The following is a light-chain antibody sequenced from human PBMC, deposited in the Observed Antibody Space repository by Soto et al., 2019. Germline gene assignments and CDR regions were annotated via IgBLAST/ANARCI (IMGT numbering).Light chain of an antibody. J-gene: IGKJ1*01. V-gene: IGKV3-20*01. CDR3: QQYET. Sequence: EIVMTQSPGTLSLSPGERATLSCRDSQTVSSSYLAWYQQKPGQAPRLLIYGASSRATGIPDRFSGSGSGTDFTLTISRLEPDDFAVYYCQQYETFGQGTKVEIK. CDR2: GAS. CDR1: QTVSSSY.